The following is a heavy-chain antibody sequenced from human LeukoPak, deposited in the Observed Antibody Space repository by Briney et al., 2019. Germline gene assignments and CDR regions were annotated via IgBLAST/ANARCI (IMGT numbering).Heavy chain of an antibody. CDR3: ATDPKYYYDSKRFDY. J-gene: IGHJ4*02. D-gene: IGHD3-22*01. CDR1: GYTFISYY. Sequence: ASVKVSCKASGYTFISYYMHWVRQAPGQGLEWMGIINPSGGSTSYAQKFQGRVTMTEDTSTDTAYMELSSLRSEDTAVYYCATDPKYYYDSKRFDYWGQGTLVTVSS. CDR2: INPSGGST. V-gene: IGHV1-46*01.